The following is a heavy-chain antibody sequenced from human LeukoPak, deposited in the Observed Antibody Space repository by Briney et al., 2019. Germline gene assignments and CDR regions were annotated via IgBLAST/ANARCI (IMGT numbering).Heavy chain of an antibody. CDR3: ARDQDDSALVTSYFDY. D-gene: IGHD5-18*01. CDR2: INWNGGST. J-gene: IGHJ4*02. CDR1: GFTFSSYA. Sequence: GGSLRLSCAASGFTFSSYAMSWVRQAPGKGLEWVSTINWNGGSTAYADSVKGRFTISRDHAKNSLDLQMNSLRAEDTAFYFCARDQDDSALVTSYFDYWGRGTLVTVSS. V-gene: IGHV3-20*04.